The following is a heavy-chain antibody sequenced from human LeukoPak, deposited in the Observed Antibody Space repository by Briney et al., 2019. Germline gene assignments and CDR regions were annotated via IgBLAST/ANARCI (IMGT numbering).Heavy chain of an antibody. J-gene: IGHJ5*02. D-gene: IGHD2-2*01. Sequence: GGSLRLSCAASGFTFSTYGMHWVRQAPGKGLEWVAFIHYDGGNEYNGDSVKGRFTISRDNSKNTPYLQMNSLRPKDTAVYYCARGLPSSTRTYNWFDPWGPGTLVTVSS. CDR3: ARGLPSSTRTYNWFDP. CDR1: GFTFSTYG. V-gene: IGHV3-30*02. CDR2: IHYDGGNE.